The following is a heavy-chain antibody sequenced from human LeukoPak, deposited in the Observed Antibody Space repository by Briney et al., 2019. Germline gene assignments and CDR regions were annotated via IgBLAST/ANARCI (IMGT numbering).Heavy chain of an antibody. CDR3: ARSSRNTAMVSYYFDY. CDR1: GGSISSGSYY. J-gene: IGHJ4*02. V-gene: IGHV4-61*01. CDR2: IYYSGII. Sequence: PSQTLSLTCTVSGGSISSGSYYWSWIRQPPGKGLEWIGYIYYSGIIYYNPSLKSRVTMSMDTSKNQFSLRLSPVTAADTAAYYCARSSRNTAMVSYYFDYWGQGTLVTVSS. D-gene: IGHD5-18*01.